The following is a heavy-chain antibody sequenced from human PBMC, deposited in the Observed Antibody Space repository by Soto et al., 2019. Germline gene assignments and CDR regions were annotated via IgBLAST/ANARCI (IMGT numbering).Heavy chain of an antibody. J-gene: IGHJ6*02. CDR3: ARVLPYDSSGYYLDPDYYYGMGV. Sequence: SETLSLTCTVSGGSISSGGYYWSWIRQHPGKGLEWIGYIYYSGSTYYNPSLKSRVTISVDTSKNQFSLKLSSVTAADTAVYYCARVLPYDSSGYYLDPDYYYGMGVWGQGTTVTVSS. D-gene: IGHD3-22*01. V-gene: IGHV4-31*03. CDR1: GGSISSGGYY. CDR2: IYYSGST.